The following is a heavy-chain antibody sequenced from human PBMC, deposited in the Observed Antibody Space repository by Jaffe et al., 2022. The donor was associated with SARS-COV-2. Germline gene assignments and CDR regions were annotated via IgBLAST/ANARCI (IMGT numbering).Heavy chain of an antibody. CDR3: ATGIRVGAT. V-gene: IGHV3-72*01. CDR2: TRNKANSYTT. Sequence: EVQLVESGGGLVQPGGSLRLSCAASGFTFSDHYMDWVRQAPGKGLEWVGRTRNKANSYTTEYAASVKGRFTISRDDSKNSLYLQMNSLKTEDTAVYYCATGIRVGATWGQGTLVTVSS. J-gene: IGHJ5*02. D-gene: IGHD1-26*01. CDR1: GFTFSDHY.